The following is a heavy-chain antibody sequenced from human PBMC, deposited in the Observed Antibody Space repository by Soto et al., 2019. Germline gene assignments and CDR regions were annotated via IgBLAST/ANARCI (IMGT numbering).Heavy chain of an antibody. CDR2: IDWDDYK. Sequence: SGPTLVNPTQTLTLTCTFSGFSLSTSGMCVSWIRQPPGKALEWLARIDWDDYKFYSTSLKTRLTISKDTSKNQVVLIMTNMDTVDTATYYCARIQAAVTTGYYYGMDVWGQGTTVTVSS. CDR3: ARIQAAVTTGYYYGMDV. CDR1: GFSLSTSGMC. V-gene: IGHV2-70*17. J-gene: IGHJ6*02. D-gene: IGHD3-9*01.